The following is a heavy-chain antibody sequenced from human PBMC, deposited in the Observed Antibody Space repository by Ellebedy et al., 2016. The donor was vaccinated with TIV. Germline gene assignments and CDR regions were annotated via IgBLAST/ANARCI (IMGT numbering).Heavy chain of an antibody. CDR3: ARDQGLGYTYGPIPADYGMDV. D-gene: IGHD5-12*01. V-gene: IGHV1-18*01. CDR2: ISPKNGRT. CDR1: GYTFTSYG. Sequence: AASVKVSCKTSGYTFTSYGVHWVRQAPGQGLEWLGWISPKNGRTSYAQKFQARVSVTTDTSTGTVYMELRSLRSGDSAVYYCARDQGLGYTYGPIPADYGMDVWGQGTTVIVSS. J-gene: IGHJ6*02.